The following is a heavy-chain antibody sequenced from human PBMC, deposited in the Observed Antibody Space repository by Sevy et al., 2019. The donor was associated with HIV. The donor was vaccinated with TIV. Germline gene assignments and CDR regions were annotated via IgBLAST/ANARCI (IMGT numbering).Heavy chain of an antibody. CDR2: ISSSSSYI. D-gene: IGHD3-3*01. J-gene: IGHJ3*02. CDR3: ARDIRFLENDAFDI. Sequence: GGSLRLSCAASGFTFSSYSMNWVRQAPGKGLEWVSSISSSSSYIYYGDSGKGRFTISRDKAKNSLYLQMNSLRAVDTAVYYCARDIRFLENDAFDIWGQGTMVTVSS. V-gene: IGHV3-21*01. CDR1: GFTFSSYS.